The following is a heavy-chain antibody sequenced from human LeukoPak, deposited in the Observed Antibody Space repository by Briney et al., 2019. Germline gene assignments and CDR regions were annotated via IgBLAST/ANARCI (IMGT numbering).Heavy chain of an antibody. J-gene: IGHJ4*02. V-gene: IGHV1-69*13. CDR2: IIPMFGTG. CDR1: GSTFSSYG. CDR3: VRDMGGYDFYFNY. D-gene: IGHD5-12*01. Sequence: GASVKVSCKASGSTFSSYGISWVRQAPGQGLEWMGGIIPMFGTGNYVQKFQGRVTITADESTSTAYMELRTLRPEDTAVYYCVRDMGGYDFYFNYWGQGTLVTVSS.